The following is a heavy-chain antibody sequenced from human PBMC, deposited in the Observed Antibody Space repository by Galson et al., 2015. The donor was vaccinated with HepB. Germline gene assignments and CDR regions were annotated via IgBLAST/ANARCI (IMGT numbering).Heavy chain of an antibody. CDR2: IYYSGST. J-gene: IGHJ5*02. CDR3: ARRSRHYYDSSGYYPSGWFDP. V-gene: IGHV4-59*01. Sequence: ETLSLTCTVSGGSISSYYWSWIRQPPGKGLEWIGYIYYSGSTNYNPSLKSRVTISVDTSKNQFSLKLSSVTAADTAVYYCARRSRHYYDSSGYYPSGWFDPWGQGTLVTVSS. CDR1: GGSISSYY. D-gene: IGHD3-22*01.